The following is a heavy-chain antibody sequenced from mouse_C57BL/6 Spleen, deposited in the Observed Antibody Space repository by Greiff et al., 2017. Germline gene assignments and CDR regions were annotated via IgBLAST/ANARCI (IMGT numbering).Heavy chain of an antibody. J-gene: IGHJ2*01. Sequence: VQLQQSGAELMKPGASVKLSCKATGYTFTGYWIEWVKQRPGHGLEWIGEILPGSGSTNYNETFKGKATFTADTSSTTAYMQLSSLTTEDSAIYYSARRSLITTVACDYWGQGTTLTVSS. CDR3: ARRSLITTVACDY. CDR2: ILPGSGST. V-gene: IGHV1-9*01. CDR1: GYTFTGYW. D-gene: IGHD1-1*01.